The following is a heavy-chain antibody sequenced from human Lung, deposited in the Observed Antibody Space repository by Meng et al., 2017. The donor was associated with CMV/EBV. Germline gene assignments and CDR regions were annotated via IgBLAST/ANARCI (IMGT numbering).Heavy chain of an antibody. D-gene: IGHD2/OR15-2a*01. CDR2: MNPNNGNT. J-gene: IGHJ6*02. Sequence: ASVKVSXKASGYTFTSYDINWVRQATGQGLEWMGWMNPNNGNTGYAQKFQGRVTITRDSSINTAYMELSSLRSEDTAVYYCAREGVGVSMGAMDVWGQGNXVTGSS. CDR1: GYTFTSYD. V-gene: IGHV1-8*03. CDR3: AREGVGVSMGAMDV.